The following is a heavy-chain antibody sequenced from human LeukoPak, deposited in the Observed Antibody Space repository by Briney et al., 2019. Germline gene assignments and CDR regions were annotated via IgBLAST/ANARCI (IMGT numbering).Heavy chain of an antibody. CDR2: INHNGNVN. CDR1: GFTFSSYW. CDR3: AKVDGTG. J-gene: IGHJ4*02. V-gene: IGHV3-7*03. Sequence: GGSLRLSCAASGFTFSSYWMNWARQAPGKGLEWVASINHNGNVNYYVDSVKGRFTISRDNAKNSLYLQMSNLRAEDTAAYYCAKVDGTGWGQGTLVTVSS. D-gene: IGHD1-26*01.